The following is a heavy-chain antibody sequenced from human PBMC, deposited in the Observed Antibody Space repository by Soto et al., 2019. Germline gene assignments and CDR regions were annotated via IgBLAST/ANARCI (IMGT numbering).Heavy chain of an antibody. CDR1: GGSIATGGSY. V-gene: IGHV4-30-2*01. J-gene: IGHJ4*02. Sequence: SETLSLTCSVSGGSIATGGSYWSWTRLPPGKGLQWVGYIYHTGAAYYNPALQSRVTISLDTSKNQFSLKLSSVTAADTAVYWCGSGTFTNICFDFWGQGRLVTVSS. CDR3: GSGTFTNICFDF. D-gene: IGHD2-8*01. CDR2: IYHTGAA.